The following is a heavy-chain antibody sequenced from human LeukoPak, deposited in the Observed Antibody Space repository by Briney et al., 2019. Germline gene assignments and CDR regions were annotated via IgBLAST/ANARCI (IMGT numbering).Heavy chain of an antibody. J-gene: IGHJ3*02. Sequence: PGRSVRLSCAASGFTFDDYAMHWVRQAPGKGLEWVSGISWNSGSIGYADSVKGRFTISRDNAKHSLYLQMNSLRAEDMALYYCAESTRPNWGLRTAFDIWGQGTMVTVSS. CDR2: ISWNSGSI. CDR1: GFTFDDYA. V-gene: IGHV3-9*03. CDR3: AESTRPNWGLRTAFDI. D-gene: IGHD7-27*01.